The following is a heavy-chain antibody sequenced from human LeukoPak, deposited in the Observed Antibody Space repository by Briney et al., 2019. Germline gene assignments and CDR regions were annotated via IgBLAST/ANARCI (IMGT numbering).Heavy chain of an antibody. Sequence: PGGSLRLSCAASGFTFSSYSMNWVRQAPGKGLEWVSSISSSSSYIHSADPVRGRFTISRDNAKNSLFLQMNSLRAEDTAVYYCAKPYSYGFDYWGQGTLVTVSS. V-gene: IGHV3-21*01. CDR1: GFTFSSYS. CDR3: AKPYSYGFDY. J-gene: IGHJ4*02. CDR2: ISSSSSYI. D-gene: IGHD5-18*01.